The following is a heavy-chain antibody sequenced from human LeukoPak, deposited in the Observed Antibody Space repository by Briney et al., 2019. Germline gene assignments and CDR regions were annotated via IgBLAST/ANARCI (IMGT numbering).Heavy chain of an antibody. J-gene: IGHJ4*02. V-gene: IGHV3-21*01. D-gene: IGHD2-2*02. CDR3: AREPDIVVVPAAIPDY. CDR1: GFTFSSYS. CDR2: SSSSSSYI. Sequence: GGSLRLSCAASGFTFSSYSMNWVRQAPGKGLEWVSSSSSSSSYIYYADSVKGRFTISRDNAKNSLYLQMNSLRAEDTAVYYCAREPDIVVVPAAIPDYWGQGTLVTVSS.